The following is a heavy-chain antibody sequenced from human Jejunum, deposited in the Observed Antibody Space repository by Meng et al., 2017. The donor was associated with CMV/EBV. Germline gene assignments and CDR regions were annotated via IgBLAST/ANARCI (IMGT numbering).Heavy chain of an antibody. J-gene: IGHJ4*02. V-gene: IGHV3-20*03. CDR2: INWNGAST. Sequence: CDDYGMSWVRQATGKGLEWVSGINWNGASTDYADSVKGRISISRDNAKNSLYLQMSSLRAEDTGLYYCARGQGNARVRLNHSFDFWGQGTPVTVSS. D-gene: IGHD6-25*01. CDR3: ARGQGNARVRLNHSFDF. CDR1: CDDYG.